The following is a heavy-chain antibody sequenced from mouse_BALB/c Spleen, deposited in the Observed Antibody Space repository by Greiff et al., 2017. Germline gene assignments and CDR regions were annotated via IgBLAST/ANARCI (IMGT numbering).Heavy chain of an antibody. J-gene: IGHJ4*01. D-gene: IGHD2-4*01. V-gene: IGHV14-3*02. CDR1: GFNIKDTY. Sequence: EVQLVESGAELVKPGASVKLSCTASGFNIKDTYMHWVKQRPEQGLEWIGRIDPANGNTKYDPKFQGKATITADTSSNTAYLQLSSLTSEDTAVYYCARSTMITTGDYYAMDYWGQGTSVTVSS. CDR3: ARSTMITTGDYYAMDY. CDR2: IDPANGNT.